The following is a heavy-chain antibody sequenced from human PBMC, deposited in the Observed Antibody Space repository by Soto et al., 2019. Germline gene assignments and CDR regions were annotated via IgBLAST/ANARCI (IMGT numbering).Heavy chain of an antibody. CDR3: ASDSYDFWSGYPGYYFDY. D-gene: IGHD3-3*01. V-gene: IGHV3-33*01. CDR2: IWYDGSNK. CDR1: GFTFSSYG. Sequence: GGSLRLSCAASGFTFSSYGMHWVRQAPGKGLEWVAVIWYDGSNKYYADSVKGRFTISRDNSKNTLYLQMNSLRAEETAVYYCASDSYDFWSGYPGYYFDYWGQGTLVTVSS. J-gene: IGHJ4*02.